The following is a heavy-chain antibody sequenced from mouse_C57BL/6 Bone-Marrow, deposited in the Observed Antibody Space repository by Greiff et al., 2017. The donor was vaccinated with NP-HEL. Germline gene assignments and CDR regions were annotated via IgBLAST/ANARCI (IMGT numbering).Heavy chain of an antibody. Sequence: QVQLQQSDAELVKPGASVKISCKVSGYTFTDHTIHWMKQRPEQGLEWIGYIYPRDGSTKYNEKFKGKATLTADKSSSTAYMQLNSLTSEDSAVYFCEIYYDYAYWYFDVWGTGTTVTVSS. CDR3: EIYYDYAYWYFDV. D-gene: IGHD2-4*01. CDR1: GYTFTDHT. J-gene: IGHJ1*03. V-gene: IGHV1-78*01. CDR2: IYPRDGST.